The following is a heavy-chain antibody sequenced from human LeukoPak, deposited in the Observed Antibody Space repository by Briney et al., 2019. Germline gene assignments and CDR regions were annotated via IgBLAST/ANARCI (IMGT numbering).Heavy chain of an antibody. Sequence: PGGSLRLSCAASGFTFSSYWMHWVRHAPGKGLVWVSRINSDGRSTNYADSVKGRFTISRDNAKNTLYVQMNRLRSEDTAVYYCARDMYSSGWSYYFDHWGQGTLVTVSS. V-gene: IGHV3-74*01. J-gene: IGHJ4*02. CDR1: GFTFSSYW. CDR3: ARDMYSSGWSYYFDH. D-gene: IGHD6-19*01. CDR2: INSDGRST.